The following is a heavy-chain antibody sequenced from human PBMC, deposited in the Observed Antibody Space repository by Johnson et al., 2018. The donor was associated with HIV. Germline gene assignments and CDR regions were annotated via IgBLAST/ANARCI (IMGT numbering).Heavy chain of an antibody. Sequence: VQLVESGGGLVQPGGSLRLSCAVSGFSFSSHGMHWVRQAPGKGLEYVSAISSNGGSTYYATSVKGRFTISRDNSKNTLYLQMNSLRAEDTAVYYCAKAHRGIAVALVAFDIWGQGTMVTVSS. CDR1: GFSFSSHG. CDR3: AKAHRGIAVALVAFDI. J-gene: IGHJ3*02. V-gene: IGHV3-64*01. CDR2: ISSNGGST. D-gene: IGHD6-19*01.